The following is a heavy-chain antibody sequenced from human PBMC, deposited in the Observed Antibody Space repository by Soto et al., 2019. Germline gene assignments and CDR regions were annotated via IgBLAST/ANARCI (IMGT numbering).Heavy chain of an antibody. V-gene: IGHV4-34*01. CDR1: GGSFTGYY. J-gene: IGHJ4*02. CDR2: VTHSGGT. Sequence: SETLSLTCAVYGGSFTGYYWNWIRQSPGKGLEWIGEVTHSGGTKYNPSLKSRVTISVDTSKNQFSLKLNSVTAEDTAVYYCAQFYGSGSYYSPFDYWGQGTLVTVSS. CDR3: AQFYGSGSYYSPFDY. D-gene: IGHD3-10*01.